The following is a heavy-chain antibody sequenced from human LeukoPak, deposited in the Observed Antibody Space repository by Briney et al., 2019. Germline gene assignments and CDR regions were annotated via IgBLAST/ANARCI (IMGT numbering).Heavy chain of an antibody. J-gene: IGHJ4*02. Sequence: GGSLRLSCAASGFTFSSYGMHWVRQAPGKGLEWVAVISYDGSNKYYADSVKGRFTISRDNSKNTLYLQMNSLRAEDTAVYYCAKDGGYSYGRDFDYWGQGTLVTVSS. V-gene: IGHV3-30*18. CDR3: AKDGGYSYGRDFDY. CDR2: ISYDGSNK. D-gene: IGHD5-18*01. CDR1: GFTFSSYG.